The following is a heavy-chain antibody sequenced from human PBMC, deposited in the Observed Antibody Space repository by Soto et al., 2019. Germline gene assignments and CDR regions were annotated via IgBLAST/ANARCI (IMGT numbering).Heavy chain of an antibody. CDR2: IGGSGRTT. J-gene: IGHJ4*02. CDR1: AFTFNNYA. Sequence: EVQLLESGGGLVQPGGSLSLSCAASAFTFNNYAMSWVRQAPGKGLEWVSGIGGSGRTTYYADSVKGRFTISRHNADNPLFLQMNRLRPADTAVYYCPRSRYSDSSGDFYDYWGPGTVVTVSS. CDR3: PRSRYSDSSGDFYDY. V-gene: IGHV3-23*01. D-gene: IGHD3-22*01.